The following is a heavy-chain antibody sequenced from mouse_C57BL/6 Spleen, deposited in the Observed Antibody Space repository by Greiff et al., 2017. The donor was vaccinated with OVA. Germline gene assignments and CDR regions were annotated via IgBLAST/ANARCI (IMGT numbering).Heavy chain of an antibody. CDR1: GYTFTSYW. CDR3: ARCGSHYYAMDY. J-gene: IGHJ4*01. CDR2: IDPSDSET. D-gene: IGHD1-1*01. V-gene: IGHV1-52*01. Sequence: VKLQQPGAELVRPGSSVKLSCKASGYTFTSYWMHWVKQRPIQGLEWIGNIDPSDSETHYNQKFKDKATLTVDKSSSTAYMQLSSLTSEDSAVYYCARCGSHYYAMDYWGQGTSVTVSS.